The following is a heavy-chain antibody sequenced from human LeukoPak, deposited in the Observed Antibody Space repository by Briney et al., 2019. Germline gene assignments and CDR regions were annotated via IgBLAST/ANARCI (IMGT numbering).Heavy chain of an antibody. D-gene: IGHD3-22*01. CDR1: GGTFGSYA. CDR3: ARGWDSSGQMPFLY. CDR2: IIPIFGTA. V-gene: IGHV1-69*13. J-gene: IGHJ4*02. Sequence: SVKVSCKASGGTFGSYAIRWVRQAPGLGLEWMGGIIPIFGTANYAQKFQGRVTITADVFTSAAYMELSSLRSEDTAVYYCARGWDSSGQMPFLYWGQGTLVTVSS.